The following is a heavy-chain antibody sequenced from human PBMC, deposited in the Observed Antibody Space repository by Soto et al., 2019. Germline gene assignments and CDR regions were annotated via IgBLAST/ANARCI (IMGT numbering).Heavy chain of an antibody. V-gene: IGHV4-34*01. CDR1: GGSFSGYY. D-gene: IGHD3-10*01. Sequence: QVQLQQWGAGLLKPSETLSLTCAVYGGSFSGYYWSWIRQPPGKGLEWIGEINHSGSTNYNPSLKSRVTISVDTSKNQFSLKLSSVTAADTAVYYCARDKVRGVPRSRRLYGMDVWGQGTTVTVSS. CDR2: INHSGST. J-gene: IGHJ6*02. CDR3: ARDKVRGVPRSRRLYGMDV.